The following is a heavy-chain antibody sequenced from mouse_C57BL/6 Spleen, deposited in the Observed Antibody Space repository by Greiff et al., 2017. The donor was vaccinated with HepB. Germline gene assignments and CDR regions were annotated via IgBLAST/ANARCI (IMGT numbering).Heavy chain of an antibody. CDR2: IDPSDSYT. V-gene: IGHV1-69*01. CDR3: ARGYGNYPAWFAY. CDR1: GYTFTSYW. J-gene: IGHJ3*01. D-gene: IGHD2-1*01. Sequence: VQLQQSGAELVMPGASVKLSCKASGYTFTSYWMHWVKQRPGQGLEWIGEIDPSDSYTNYNQKFKGKSTLTVDKSSSTAYMQLSSLTSEDSAVYYCARGYGNYPAWFAYWGQRTLVTVSA.